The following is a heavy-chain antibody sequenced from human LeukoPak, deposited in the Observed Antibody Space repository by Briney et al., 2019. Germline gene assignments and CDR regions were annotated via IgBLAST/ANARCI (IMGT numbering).Heavy chain of an antibody. CDR1: GFTFNIYA. CDR2: STSSGDVT. J-gene: IGHJ5*01. CDR3: AKDRPNYHESNGHYYRLNGDS. D-gene: IGHD3-22*01. V-gene: IGHV3-23*01. Sequence: GGSLRLSCAAPGFTFNIYAMSWVRQAPGKGLEWVSSSTSSGDVTFYADSVKDRFTISRDNSKNTLYLQMSRLRAEDTAVYYCAKDRPNYHESNGHYYRLNGDSWGQGTLVTVSS.